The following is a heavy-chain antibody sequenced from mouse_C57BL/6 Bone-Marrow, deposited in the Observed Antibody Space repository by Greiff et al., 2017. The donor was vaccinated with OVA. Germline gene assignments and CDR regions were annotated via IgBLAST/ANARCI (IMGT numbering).Heavy chain of an antibody. CDR3: ARRECYYYGSSPSTDAMDY. J-gene: IGHJ4*01. CDR2: IFPGSGST. CDR1: GYTFTDYY. D-gene: IGHD1-1*01. V-gene: IGHV1-75*01. Sequence: VQLQQSGPELVKPGASVKISCKASGYTFTDYYINWVKQRPGQGLEWIGWIFPGSGSTYYNEKFTGKATLTVDKSSSTVYMLISSRTSEDSAVYGCARRECYYYGSSPSTDAMDYWGQGTSVTVSS.